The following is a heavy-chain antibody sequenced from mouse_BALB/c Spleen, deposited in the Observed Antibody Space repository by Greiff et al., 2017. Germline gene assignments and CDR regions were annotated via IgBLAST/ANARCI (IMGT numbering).Heavy chain of an antibody. CDR2: IYPGGGYT. J-gene: IGHJ2*01. V-gene: IGHV1-63*02. D-gene: IGHD2-14*01. CDR1: GYTFTNYW. Sequence: QVQLQQSGAELVRPGTSVKISCKASGYTFTNYWLGWVKQRPGHGLEWIGDIYPGGGYTNYNEKFKGKATLTADTSSSTAYMQLSSLTSEDSAVYFCARSDRYDLYDIDYWGQGTTLTVSS. CDR3: ARSDRYDLYDIDY.